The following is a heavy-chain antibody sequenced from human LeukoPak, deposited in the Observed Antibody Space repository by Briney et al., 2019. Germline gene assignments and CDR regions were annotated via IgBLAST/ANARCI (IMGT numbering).Heavy chain of an antibody. J-gene: IGHJ5*02. CDR3: ARGRGT. V-gene: IGHV4-34*01. CDR2: INPSGST. CDR1: GESVTRYY. Sequence: PSETLSLTCAVYGESVTRYYYNWIRQPPGKGLEWIGEINPSGSTNYNPSLKSRVTISVDTSKNHFSLKLSSLTAADTAIYYCARGRGTWGQGTLVTVSS. D-gene: IGHD3-10*01.